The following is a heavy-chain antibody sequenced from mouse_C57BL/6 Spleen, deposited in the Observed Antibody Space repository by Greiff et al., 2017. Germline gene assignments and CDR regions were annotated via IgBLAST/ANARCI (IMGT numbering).Heavy chain of an antibody. D-gene: IGHD1-1*01. CDR3: TTNYYGSSYGAY. CDR2: IDPENGDT. CDR1: GFNIKDDY. V-gene: IGHV14-4*01. J-gene: IGHJ3*01. Sequence: VTLKVSGAELVRPGASVKLSCTASGFNIKDDYMHWVKQRPEQGLEWIGWIDPENGDTEYASKFQGKATITADTSSNTAYLQLSSLTSEDTAVYYCTTNYYGSSYGAYWGQGTLVTVSA.